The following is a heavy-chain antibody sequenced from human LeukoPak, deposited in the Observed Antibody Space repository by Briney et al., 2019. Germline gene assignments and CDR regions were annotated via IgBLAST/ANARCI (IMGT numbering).Heavy chain of an antibody. J-gene: IGHJ5*02. CDR3: ARRRLRGHWFDP. D-gene: IGHD3-10*01. Sequence: ASVKVSCKASGYSFATYGISWVRQAPGQGLEWLGWISDYKTNYAQNLQGRVTMTTDTSTSTAYMELRSLRSEDTAVYYCARRRLRGHWFDPWGQGTLVTVSS. CDR1: GYSFATYG. CDR2: ISDYKT. V-gene: IGHV1-18*01.